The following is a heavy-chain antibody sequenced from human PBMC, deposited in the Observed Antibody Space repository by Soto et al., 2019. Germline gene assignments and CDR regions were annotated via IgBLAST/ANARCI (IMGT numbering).Heavy chain of an antibody. D-gene: IGHD3-9*01. V-gene: IGHV4-61*08. CDR1: GGSISSGGYY. J-gene: IGHJ4*02. CDR2: IYYSGST. Sequence: ASETLSLTCAVSGGSISSGGYYWSWIRQPPGKGLEWIGYIYYSGSTNYNPSLKSRVTISVDTSKNQFSLKLSSVTAADTAVYYCARESGSILTGYFDYWGQGTLVIVSS. CDR3: ARESGSILTGYFDY.